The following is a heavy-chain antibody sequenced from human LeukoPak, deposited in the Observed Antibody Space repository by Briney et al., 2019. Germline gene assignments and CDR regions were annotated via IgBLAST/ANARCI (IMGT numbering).Heavy chain of an antibody. CDR3: ARGYCSSTSCSSDY. J-gene: IGHJ4*02. CDR2: ISYDGSNK. V-gene: IGHV3-30*04. D-gene: IGHD2-2*01. CDR1: GFTFSSYA. Sequence: GGSLRLSCAASGFTFSSYAMHWVRQAPGKGLEWVAVISYDGSNKYYADSVKGRFTISRDNSKNTLYLQMNSLRAEDTAVYYCARGYCSSTSCSSDYWGQGTLVTVSS.